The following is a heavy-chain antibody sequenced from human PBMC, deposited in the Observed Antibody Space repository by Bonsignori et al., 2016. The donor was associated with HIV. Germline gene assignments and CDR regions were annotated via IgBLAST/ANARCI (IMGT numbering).Heavy chain of an antibody. J-gene: IGHJ4*02. CDR1: GYSITSGYY. D-gene: IGHD3-10*01. CDR3: LRLSESRNMVRGVPYQDY. V-gene: IGHV4-38-2*02. Sequence: QVQLQESGPGLVKPSETLSLTCSVSGYSITSGYYWGWTRQPPGKGPEWIGSMYHSGTPYYNPSLKSRLSISVDTSNNQFFLRLRSVTAADTAVYHCLRLSESRNMVRGVPYQDYWSPGTLVTVSS. CDR2: MYHSGTP.